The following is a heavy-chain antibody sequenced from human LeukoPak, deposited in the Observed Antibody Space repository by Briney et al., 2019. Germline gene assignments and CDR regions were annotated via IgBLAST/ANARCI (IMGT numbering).Heavy chain of an antibody. V-gene: IGHV4-34*01. CDR2: INHSGST. J-gene: IGHJ4*02. D-gene: IGHD3-10*01. Sequence: SETLSLTCAVYGGSFSGYYWSWIHQPPGKGLEWIGEINHSGSTNYNPSLKSRVTISIDTSKNEFSLKLTSVTAADTAVYYCAREANYYGSGSYFEGTFDHWGQGSLVIVSS. CDR3: AREANYYGSGSYFEGTFDH. CDR1: GGSFSGYY.